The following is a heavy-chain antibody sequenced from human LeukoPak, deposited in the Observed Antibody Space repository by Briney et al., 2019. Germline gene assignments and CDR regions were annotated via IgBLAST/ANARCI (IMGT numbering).Heavy chain of an antibody. V-gene: IGHV3-21*01. J-gene: IGHJ4*02. Sequence: GSLPLSFPASGLPFISYSMYWVRQAPGKGREGVSSISSSRRYIYYAASGKGPLPISRYTAKNSLYLQMTSLTAEATAMYFCASPLDDDWGQGTLVTVSS. CDR2: ISSSRRYI. CDR3: ASPLDDD. CDR1: GLPFISYS.